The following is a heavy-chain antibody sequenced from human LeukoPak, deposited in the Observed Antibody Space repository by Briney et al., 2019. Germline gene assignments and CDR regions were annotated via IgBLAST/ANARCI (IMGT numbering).Heavy chain of an antibody. V-gene: IGHV3-48*04. CDR3: ARGIPYYYGSGSSPMDV. CDR2: ISSSGSTI. CDR1: GFTFSSSW. Sequence: PGGSLRLSCAASGFTFSSSWMHWVRQAPGKGLEWVSYISSSGSTIYYADSVKGRFTISRDNAKNSLYLQMNSLRAEDTAVYYCARGIPYYYGSGSSPMDVWGKGTTVTISS. D-gene: IGHD3-10*01. J-gene: IGHJ6*03.